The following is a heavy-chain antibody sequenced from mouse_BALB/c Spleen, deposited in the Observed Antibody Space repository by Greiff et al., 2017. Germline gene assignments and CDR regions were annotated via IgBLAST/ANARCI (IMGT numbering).Heavy chain of an antibody. CDR2: IDPANGNT. Sequence: VQLQQSGAELVKPGASVKLSCTASGFNIKDTYMHWVKQRPEQGLEWIGRIDPANGNTKYDPKFQGKASITADKSSNTAYLHLSSLTSEDTAVYYCARGGQLGYAMDYWGQGTSVTVSS. CDR3: ARGGQLGYAMDY. V-gene: IGHV14-3*02. CDR1: GFNIKDTY. J-gene: IGHJ4*01. D-gene: IGHD4-1*02.